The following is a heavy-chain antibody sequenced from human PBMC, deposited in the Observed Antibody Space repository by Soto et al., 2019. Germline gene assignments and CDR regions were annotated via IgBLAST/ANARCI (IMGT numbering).Heavy chain of an antibody. CDR3: AREFGYYVDY. Sequence: QLQLQESGSGLVKPSQTLSLTCAVSGGSISSGGYSWSWIRQPPGKGLEWIGYIYHGGNSYYNPSLKRRVTISIDSSQNQFSLKLSSVTAADTAGYYCAREFGYYVDYWGQGTLVTVSS. CDR2: IYHGGNS. J-gene: IGHJ4*02. CDR1: GGSISSGGYS. V-gene: IGHV4-30-2*01. D-gene: IGHD3-10*01.